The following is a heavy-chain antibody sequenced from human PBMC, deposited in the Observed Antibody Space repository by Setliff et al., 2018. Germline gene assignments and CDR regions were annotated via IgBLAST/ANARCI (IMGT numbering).Heavy chain of an antibody. CDR1: GGSISSSSYY. V-gene: IGHV4-39*07. J-gene: IGHJ6*02. CDR3: ARDRSAYSYGLDV. Sequence: SETLSLTCTVSGGSISSSSYYWGWIRQPPGKGLEWIGSIYYSGSTYYNPSLKSRVTISVDTSKNQFSLKLSSVTAADTAVYYCARDRSAYSYGLDVWGQGTTVTVSS. CDR2: IYYSGST.